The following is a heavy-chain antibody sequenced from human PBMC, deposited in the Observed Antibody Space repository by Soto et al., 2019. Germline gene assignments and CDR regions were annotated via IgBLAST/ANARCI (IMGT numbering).Heavy chain of an antibody. J-gene: IGHJ6*02. D-gene: IGHD4-17*01. CDR1: GFTFSSYA. V-gene: IGHV3-23*01. CDR2: ISGSGGST. Sequence: EVQLLESGGGLVQPGGSLRLSCAASGFTFSSYAMSWVRQAPGKGLEWVSAISGSGGSTYYADSVKGRFTISRDNSKNTLYLQMNSLRAEDTAVYYSAKDGTHDYGHYYGMDVWGQGTTVTVSS. CDR3: AKDGTHDYGHYYGMDV.